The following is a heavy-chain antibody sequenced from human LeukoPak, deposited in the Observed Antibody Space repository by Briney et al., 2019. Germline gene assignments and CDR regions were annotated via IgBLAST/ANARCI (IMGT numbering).Heavy chain of an antibody. V-gene: IGHV3-48*03. CDR1: GFTFSRYE. CDR2: ISSGGSTV. J-gene: IGHJ3*02. CDR3: ARVIIVGATGI. Sequence: GGSLRLSCAASGFTFSRYEMNWVRQAPGEGLEWVSYISSGGSTVHYADSVKGRFTISRDNAKNSLYLQMNSLRAEDTAVYYCARVIIVGATGIWGQGTMVTVSS. D-gene: IGHD1-26*01.